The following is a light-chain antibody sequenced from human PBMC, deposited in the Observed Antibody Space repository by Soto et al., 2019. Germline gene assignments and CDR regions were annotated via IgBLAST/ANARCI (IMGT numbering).Light chain of an antibody. CDR1: SSNIGSNT. Sequence: QLVLTQPPSASGTPGQRVTISCSGSSSNIGSNTVNWYQQLPGTAPKMIIFEVDKRPSGVPNRFSGSRSGDKASLTVSGLQTEDEGLYYCAAHAGGNTWLFGGGTQLTVL. V-gene: IGLV1-44*01. CDR2: EVD. CDR3: AAHAGGNTWL. J-gene: IGLJ3*02.